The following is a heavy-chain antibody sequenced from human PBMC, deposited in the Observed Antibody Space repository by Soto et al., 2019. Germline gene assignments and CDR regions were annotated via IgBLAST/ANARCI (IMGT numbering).Heavy chain of an antibody. V-gene: IGHV4-39*01. Sequence: SETLSLTCTVSGGSISSSSSYWGWVRQPPGKGLEWMATLYSGSTYQNPSLKSRVTISVDTSKNQFSLKLSSVAAPDTAIYYCVTTRGIAVGGSFDHWGQGTLVTVSS. CDR2: LYSGST. CDR3: VTTRGIAVGGSFDH. J-gene: IGHJ5*02. CDR1: GGSISSSSSY. D-gene: IGHD6-13*01.